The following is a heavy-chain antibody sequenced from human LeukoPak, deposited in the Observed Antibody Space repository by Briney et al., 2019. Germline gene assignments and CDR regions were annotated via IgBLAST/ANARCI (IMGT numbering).Heavy chain of an antibody. CDR3: ARVWNDFWSGYYRHYFDY. Sequence: ASVKVSCKASGGTFSSYAISWVRQATGQGLEWMGWMNPNSGNTGYAQKFQGRVTITRNTSISTAYMELSSLRSEDTAVYYCARVWNDFWSGYYRHYFDYWGQGTLVTVSS. V-gene: IGHV1-8*03. CDR1: GGTFSSYA. CDR2: MNPNSGNT. D-gene: IGHD3-3*01. J-gene: IGHJ4*02.